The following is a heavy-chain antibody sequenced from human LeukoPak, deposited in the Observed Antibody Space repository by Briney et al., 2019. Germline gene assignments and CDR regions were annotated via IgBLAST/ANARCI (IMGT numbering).Heavy chain of an antibody. J-gene: IGHJ4*02. CDR2: ISGSGGST. V-gene: IGHV3-23*01. Sequence: GGSLRLSCAASGFTFNIYDMSWVRQAPGKGLEWVSAISGSGGSTYYADSVKGRFTISRDNSKNTLYLQMNSLKTEDTAVYYCTRLRGYNYGYCDYWGQGTLVTVSS. D-gene: IGHD5-18*01. CDR1: GFTFNIYD. CDR3: TRLRGYNYGYCDY.